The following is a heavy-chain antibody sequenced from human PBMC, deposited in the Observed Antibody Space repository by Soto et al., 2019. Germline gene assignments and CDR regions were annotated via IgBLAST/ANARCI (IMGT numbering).Heavy chain of an antibody. D-gene: IGHD3-22*01. Sequence: PGESLKISCKGSGYSFTSYWIGWVRQMPGKGLEWMGIIYPGDSDTRYSPSFQGHVTISAGKYISTAYLQWSSLKASDTAMYYCARQMNYSDSSGYYFGRYYYYYGMDVWGQGTTVTVSS. J-gene: IGHJ6*02. CDR3: ARQMNYSDSSGYYFGRYYYYYGMDV. CDR2: IYPGDSDT. CDR1: GYSFTSYW. V-gene: IGHV5-51*01.